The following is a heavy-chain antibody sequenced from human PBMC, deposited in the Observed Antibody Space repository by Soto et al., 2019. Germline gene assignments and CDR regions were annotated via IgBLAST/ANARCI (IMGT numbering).Heavy chain of an antibody. D-gene: IGHD3-9*01. V-gene: IGHV4-4*02. Sequence: QVQLQESGPGLVKPSGTLSLTCAVSGGSISSSNWWSWVRQPPGKGLEWIGEIYHSGSTNYNPSLKRRVTISVEKSKNQFSLKLSTVTAADTAVYYCARDRARVDWAHDAFDIWGQGTMVTVSS. CDR3: ARDRARVDWAHDAFDI. CDR1: GGSISSSNW. J-gene: IGHJ3*02. CDR2: IYHSGST.